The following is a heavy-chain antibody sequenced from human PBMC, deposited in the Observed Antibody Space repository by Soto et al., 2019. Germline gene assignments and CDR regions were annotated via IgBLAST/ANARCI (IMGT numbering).Heavy chain of an antibody. CDR2: IYYSGST. V-gene: IGHV4-59*01. J-gene: IGHJ5*02. D-gene: IGHD5-12*01. CDR1: GDSISSDY. CDR3: ARGVATIGP. Sequence: QVQLQESGPRLVKPSETLSLTCTVSGDSISSDYWSWIRQPPGKGLEWIGYIYYSGSTNYNPSLKSRGTISVDTPKNQFSLKLTSVTAADTAVYYCARGVATIGPWGQGTLVTVSS.